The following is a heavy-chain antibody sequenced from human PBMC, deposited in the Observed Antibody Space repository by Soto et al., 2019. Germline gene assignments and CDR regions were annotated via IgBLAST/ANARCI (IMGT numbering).Heavy chain of an antibody. J-gene: IGHJ4*02. CDR3: ARGALTTYFDY. V-gene: IGHV4-59*01. Sequence: QVQLQESGPGLVKPSETLSLTCAVSGGSISSYYWSWIRQRPGKGLEWIGYFYYSGSTNYNPSLKSRVTISVDTSKNQFSLKLSSVTAADTAVYYCARGALTTYFDYWGQGTLVTVSS. CDR2: FYYSGST. CDR1: GGSISSYY.